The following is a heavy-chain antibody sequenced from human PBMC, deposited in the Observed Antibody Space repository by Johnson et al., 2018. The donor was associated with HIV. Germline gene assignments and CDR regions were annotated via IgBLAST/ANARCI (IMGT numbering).Heavy chain of an antibody. D-gene: IGHD2-8*02. CDR3: AKGVGRWCSGPGCAFDI. CDR2: ISSDGSNT. J-gene: IGHJ3*02. CDR1: GFTFSAYG. Sequence: QVQLVESGGGVVQPGGSLRLSCAASGFTFSAYGMYWVRQAPGKGLDWVTLISSDGSNTYYADSVKGRFTVSRDNVENTLYLQMNSLRVEDAAVYYCAKGVGRWCSGPGCAFDIWGQGTMVTVSS. V-gene: IGHV3-30*18.